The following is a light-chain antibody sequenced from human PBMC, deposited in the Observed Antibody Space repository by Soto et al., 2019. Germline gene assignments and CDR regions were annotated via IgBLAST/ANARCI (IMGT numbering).Light chain of an antibody. CDR2: GAS. J-gene: IGKJ4*01. CDR1: QSVSSY. CDR3: QQYNNWPPLT. Sequence: IVLAKSPSTLYLSPRERATLSCRASQSVSSYLAWYQQKPGQAPRLLIYGASTRATGIPARFSGSGSGTEFTLTISSLQSEDFAVYSCQQYNNWPPLTFGGGTKVDI. V-gene: IGKV3-15*01.